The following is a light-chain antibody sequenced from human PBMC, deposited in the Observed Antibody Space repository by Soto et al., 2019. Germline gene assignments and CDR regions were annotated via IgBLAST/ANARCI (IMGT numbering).Light chain of an antibody. Sequence: DIQMTQSPSSVSASVGARVTITCRASQGISIWLAWYQQKPGKAPNLLIYGASTLQSGAPSRFSGSGSGTDFTLTISSLQPEDFATYYCQQSNSFPLTFGGGTRVEIK. CDR3: QQSNSFPLT. CDR2: GAS. V-gene: IGKV1-12*01. J-gene: IGKJ4*01. CDR1: QGISIW.